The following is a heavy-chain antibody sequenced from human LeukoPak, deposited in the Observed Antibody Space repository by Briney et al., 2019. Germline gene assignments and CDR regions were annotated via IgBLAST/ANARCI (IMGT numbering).Heavy chain of an antibody. V-gene: IGHV4-4*07. CDR3: ARRWYCSSTSCYFPFDY. CDR1: GGSINSYY. D-gene: IGHD2-2*01. CDR2: IYTSGST. Sequence: SETLSLTCTVSGGSINSYYWSWIRQPAGKGLEWIGRIYTSGSTNYNPSLKSRVTMSVDTSKNQFSLKLSSVTAADTAVYYCARRWYCSSTSCYFPFDYWGQGTLVTVSS. J-gene: IGHJ4*02.